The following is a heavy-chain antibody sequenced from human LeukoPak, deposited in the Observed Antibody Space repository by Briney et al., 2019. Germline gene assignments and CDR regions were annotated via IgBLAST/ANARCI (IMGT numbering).Heavy chain of an antibody. D-gene: IGHD4-11*01. CDR2: IRSKTNSYAT. V-gene: IGHV3-73*01. CDR1: GFTLSGSA. J-gene: IGHJ4*02. CDR3: TRIETTVTGFDC. Sequence: GGSLKLSCAASGFTLSGSAMHCVRQTSGKGLEWGGRIRSKTNSYATAYAASVKGRFTISRDDSKNTAYLQMNSLKTEDTAVYYCTRIETTVTGFDCWGQGSLVTVSS.